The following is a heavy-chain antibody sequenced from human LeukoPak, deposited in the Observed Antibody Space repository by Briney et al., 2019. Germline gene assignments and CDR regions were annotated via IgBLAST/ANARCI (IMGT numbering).Heavy chain of an antibody. J-gene: IGHJ5*02. V-gene: IGHV4-39*07. CDR2: INYSGST. CDR1: GGSINSSPYY. CDR3: AREGLNMVRGVIPKEAWGWFDP. D-gene: IGHD3-10*01. Sequence: RPSETLSLTCTVSGGSINSSPYYWGWIRQPPGKGLEWIGSINYSGSTYYNPSLKSRVTVSVDTSKNQFSLKLSSVTAADTAVYYCAREGLNMVRGVIPKEAWGWFDPWGQGTLVTVSS.